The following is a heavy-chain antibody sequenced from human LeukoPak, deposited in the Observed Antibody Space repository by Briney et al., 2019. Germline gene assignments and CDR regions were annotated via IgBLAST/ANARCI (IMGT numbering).Heavy chain of an antibody. D-gene: IGHD2-15*01. Sequence: SETLSLTCTVSGGSINNYYWSWIRQPAGKGLGWIGRIYTRGSTNYNPSLKSRVTMSVDTSKNQFSLKLSSVTAADTAVYYCARGRYCSADSCSGGDAFDICGQGTMVSASS. CDR3: ARGRYCSADSCSGGDAFDI. V-gene: IGHV4-4*07. CDR1: GGSINNYY. CDR2: IYTRGST. J-gene: IGHJ3*02.